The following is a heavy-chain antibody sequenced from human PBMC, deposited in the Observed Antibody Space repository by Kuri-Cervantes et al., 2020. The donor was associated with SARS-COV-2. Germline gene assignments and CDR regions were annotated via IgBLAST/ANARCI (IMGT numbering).Heavy chain of an antibody. D-gene: IGHD2-2*01. CDR3: ARDAVPAASNYYYYYGMDV. J-gene: IGHJ6*02. V-gene: IGHV1-69*13. CDR1: GGTFSSYA. Sequence: SVKVSCKSSGGTFSSYAISWVRQAPGQGLEWMGGIIPIFGTANYAQKFQGRVTITADESTSTAYMELSSLRSEDKAVYYCARDAVPAASNYYYYYGMDVWGQGTTVTVSS. CDR2: IIPIFGTA.